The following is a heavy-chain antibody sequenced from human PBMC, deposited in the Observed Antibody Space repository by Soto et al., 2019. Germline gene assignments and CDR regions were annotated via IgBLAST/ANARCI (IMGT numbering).Heavy chain of an antibody. Sequence: QVQVVQSGTEMKKPGASVKVSCKASGYTFSSNGFSWVRQVPGQGLEWMGLISTDTGNTNYARKFQGRITMTADISTTTVYMELKSLGSDDTAFYYCAREDNFRSGFDYWGQGTQVIVSS. CDR1: GYTFSSNG. CDR3: AREDNFRSGFDY. D-gene: IGHD3-10*01. J-gene: IGHJ4*02. CDR2: ISTDTGNT. V-gene: IGHV1-18*01.